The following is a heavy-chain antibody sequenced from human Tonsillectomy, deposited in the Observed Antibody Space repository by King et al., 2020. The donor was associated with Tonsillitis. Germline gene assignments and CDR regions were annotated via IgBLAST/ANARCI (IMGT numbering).Heavy chain of an antibody. CDR3: AGYVSGSFDY. D-gene: IGHD1-26*01. Sequence: LQLQESGPGVVKPSETLSLTCTVSGGSISTSDQYWAWIRQPPGKGLEWIGYMYNTGTTFYNPSLKSRITISGGTSENRFSLKLSSVTAADTAVYFCAGYVSGSFDYWGQGALVTVSS. CDR1: GGSISTSDQY. V-gene: IGHV4-39*01. J-gene: IGHJ4*02. CDR2: MYNTGTT.